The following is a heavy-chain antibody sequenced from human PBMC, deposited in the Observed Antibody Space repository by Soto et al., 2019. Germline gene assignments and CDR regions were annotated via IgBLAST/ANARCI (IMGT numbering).Heavy chain of an antibody. CDR3: VEGWNDF. V-gene: IGHV3-15*01. CDR2: IKSTKDGGAR. J-gene: IGHJ4*02. CDR1: GFMFSSAW. D-gene: IGHD1-1*01. Sequence: EVQVVESGGDLVEPGGSLRLSCVTSGFMFSSAWMSWVRQAPGKGLECVARIKSTKDGGARDYAAPVNGRFSISRDDSKSTVYLQMNSLRVEDTALYYCVEGWNDFWGQGTLVTVSS.